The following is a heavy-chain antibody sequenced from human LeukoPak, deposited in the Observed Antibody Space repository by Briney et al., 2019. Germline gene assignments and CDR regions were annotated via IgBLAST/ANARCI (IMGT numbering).Heavy chain of an antibody. CDR2: ISGSGGGT. Sequence: GGSLRLSCAASGFTFTSSAMSWVRQAPGKGLEWVSAISGSGGGTYYADSVKGRFTISRDNSKNTLYLQMNSLRAEDTAVYYCAKDGNYYGSGSYYWFDPWGQGTLVTVSS. V-gene: IGHV3-23*01. J-gene: IGHJ5*02. CDR3: AKDGNYYGSGSYYWFDP. CDR1: GFTFTSSA. D-gene: IGHD3-10*01.